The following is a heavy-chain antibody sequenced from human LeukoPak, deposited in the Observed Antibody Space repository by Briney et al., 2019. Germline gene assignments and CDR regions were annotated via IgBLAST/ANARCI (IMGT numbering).Heavy chain of an antibody. D-gene: IGHD2-15*01. CDR3: ARRVDATRWFDP. V-gene: IGHV3-74*03. Sequence: GGSLRLSCAASGFTFSNYFMHWVRQAPGRGLVWVSRINPDGTNTMYAGSVKGRFTISRDNAKNILHLQMNSLRDDDTAVYYCARRVDATRWFDPWGQGTLVTVSS. CDR2: INPDGTNT. J-gene: IGHJ5*02. CDR1: GFTFSNYF.